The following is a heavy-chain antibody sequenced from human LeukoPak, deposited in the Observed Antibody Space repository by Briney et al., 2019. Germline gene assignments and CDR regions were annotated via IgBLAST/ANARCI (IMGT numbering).Heavy chain of an antibody. CDR2: IYHSGST. CDR3: ARVLGGYGSGSYSSYYYYYMDV. J-gene: IGHJ6*03. V-gene: IGHV4-38-2*01. D-gene: IGHD3-10*01. CDR1: GFTFSSYA. Sequence: TGGSLRLSCAASGFTFSSYAMSWVRQAPGKGLEWIGSIYHSGSTYYNPSLKSRVTISVDTSKNQFSLKLSSVTAADTAVYYCARVLGGYGSGSYSSYYYYYMDVWGKGTTVTVSS.